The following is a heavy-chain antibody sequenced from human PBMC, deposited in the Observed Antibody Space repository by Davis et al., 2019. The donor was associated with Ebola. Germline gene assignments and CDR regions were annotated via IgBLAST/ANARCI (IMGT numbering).Heavy chain of an antibody. V-gene: IGHV3-30*18. CDR1: GLTFSNAW. CDR2: ISYDGSNK. Sequence: GESLKISCAASGLTFSNAWMSWVRQAPGKGLEWVAVISYDGSNKYYADSVKGRFTTSRDNSKNTLYLQMNSLRAEDTAVYYCAKAGFVFWGQGTLVTVSS. J-gene: IGHJ4*02. CDR3: AKAGFVF.